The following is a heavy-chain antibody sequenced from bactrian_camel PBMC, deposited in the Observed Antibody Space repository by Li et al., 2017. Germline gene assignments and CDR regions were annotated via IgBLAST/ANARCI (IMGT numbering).Heavy chain of an antibody. CDR1: GYTYTAGC. CDR2: LDDVGSI. Sequence: QVQLVESGGGSVQAGGSLVLSCAASGYTYTAGCMGWFRQAPGKEREGAADLDDVGSINYAESVKGRFTISKDNANNTLYLQMDDLKPEDTAMYYCASRYGGSWCLHLKEYTDWGQGTQVTVS. J-gene: IGHJ4*01. D-gene: IGHD6*01. CDR3: ASRYGGSWCLHLKEYTD. V-gene: IGHV3S57*01.